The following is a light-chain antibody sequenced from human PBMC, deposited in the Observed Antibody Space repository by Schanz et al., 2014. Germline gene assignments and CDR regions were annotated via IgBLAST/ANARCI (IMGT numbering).Light chain of an antibody. CDR3: QQYNNWLWA. CDR1: QSVSSSY. J-gene: IGKJ1*01. V-gene: IGKV3D-15*01. CDR2: GAS. Sequence: EIVMTQSSGTLSLSSGERATLSCRASQSVSSSYLAWYQQKPGQAPRLLIYGASTRATGIPDRFSGSGSGTEFTLTISSLQSEDFALYYCQQYNNWLWAFGQGTKVGIK.